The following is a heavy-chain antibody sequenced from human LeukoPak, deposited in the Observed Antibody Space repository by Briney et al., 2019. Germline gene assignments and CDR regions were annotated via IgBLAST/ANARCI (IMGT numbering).Heavy chain of an antibody. CDR1: GLSVTNNY. CDR3: AREYHGMDV. J-gene: IGHJ6*02. Sequence: GGSLRLSCAASGLSVTNNYMNWVRQAAGRGLEWVPVIYTGGTTHYADSVNGRFAISRDNSKNTLYLQMNSLRAEDTAVYYCAREYHGMDVWGQGTTVTVSS. CDR2: IYTGGTT. V-gene: IGHV3-53*01.